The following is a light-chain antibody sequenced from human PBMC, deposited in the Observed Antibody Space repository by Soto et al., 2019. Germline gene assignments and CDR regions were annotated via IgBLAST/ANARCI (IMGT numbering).Light chain of an antibody. J-gene: IGKJ1*01. CDR3: QQRSNWPPT. Sequence: EIVLTQSPATLSLSPGERATLSCRASQSVSSYLAWYQQKPGQAPRLRIYDASNRATGIPARFSGSGSGTAFTLTISSLEPEDFAVYYCQQRSNWPPTFGQGTKVEIK. CDR2: DAS. V-gene: IGKV3-11*01. CDR1: QSVSSY.